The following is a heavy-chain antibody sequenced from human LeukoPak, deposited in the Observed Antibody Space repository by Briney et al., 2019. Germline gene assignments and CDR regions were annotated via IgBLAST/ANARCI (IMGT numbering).Heavy chain of an antibody. Sequence: PGGSLRLSCAASGFTFSSYAMHWVRQAPGKGLEWVAVISYDGSNKYYADSVKGRFTISRDNSKNTLYLQMDNLRADDTALYSCARQESRNYYYEGLDYWGQGTLVTVSS. CDR3: ARQESRNYYYEGLDY. J-gene: IGHJ4*02. CDR2: ISYDGSNK. V-gene: IGHV3-30*04. D-gene: IGHD3-22*01. CDR1: GFTFSSYA.